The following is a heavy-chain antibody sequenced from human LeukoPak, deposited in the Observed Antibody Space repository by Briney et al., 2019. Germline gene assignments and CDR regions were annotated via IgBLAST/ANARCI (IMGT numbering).Heavy chain of an antibody. D-gene: IGHD4-17*01. Sequence: GASVKVSCKASGYTFTSYDINWVRQATGQGLEWMGWISAYNGNTNYAQKLQGRVTMTTDTSTSTAYMELRSLRSDDTAVYYCARDGHGDYVYPYWGQGTLVTVSS. V-gene: IGHV1-18*01. CDR1: GYTFTSYD. CDR3: ARDGHGDYVYPY. CDR2: ISAYNGNT. J-gene: IGHJ4*02.